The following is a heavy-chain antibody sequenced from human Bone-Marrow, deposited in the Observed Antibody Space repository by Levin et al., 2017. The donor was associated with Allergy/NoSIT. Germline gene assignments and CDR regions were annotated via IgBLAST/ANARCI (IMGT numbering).Heavy chain of an antibody. CDR2: ISHDGSNK. V-gene: IGHV3-30*04. J-gene: IGHJ4*02. CDR3: ARDSDDYDSSGYVDY. CDR1: GFTFSNYA. D-gene: IGHD3-22*01. Sequence: GGSLRLSCAASGFTFSNYAIHWVRQAPGKGLEWVAIISHDGSNKYFADSVMGRFTISRDNSKNTLSLQMNSLRAEDTAVYYCARDSDDYDSSGYVDYWGQGTLVTVSS.